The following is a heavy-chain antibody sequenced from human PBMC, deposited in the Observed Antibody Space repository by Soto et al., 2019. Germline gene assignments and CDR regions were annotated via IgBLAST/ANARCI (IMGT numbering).Heavy chain of an antibody. J-gene: IGHJ4*02. CDR3: AKVWRY. D-gene: IGHD2-21*01. V-gene: IGHV4-34*01. Sequence: QVQLQQWGAGLLKPSETLSLICTVYGGSFSDYYWSWIRQSPGKGLEWIGEINGSGGTNYNPPLKGRVTISLDPSKHLFSLNLTSVTAADTAVYYCAKVWRYWGQGTRVTVSS. CDR1: GGSFSDYY. CDR2: INGSGGT.